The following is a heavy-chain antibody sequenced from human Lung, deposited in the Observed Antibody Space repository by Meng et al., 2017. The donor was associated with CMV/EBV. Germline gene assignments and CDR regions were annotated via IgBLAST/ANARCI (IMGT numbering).Heavy chain of an antibody. J-gene: IGHJ4*02. CDR1: GFTFSSHH. D-gene: IGHD3-9*01. Sequence: GESXKISXAASGFTFSSHHMSWVRQAPGKGLEWVSSITSSDTYKYYPDSLKGRFTISRDNARKLLYLQINSLRAEDTAVYYCAREFSSGYLYFDFWGQGTLVTVSS. CDR2: ITSSDTYK. V-gene: IGHV3-21*01. CDR3: AREFSSGYLYFDF.